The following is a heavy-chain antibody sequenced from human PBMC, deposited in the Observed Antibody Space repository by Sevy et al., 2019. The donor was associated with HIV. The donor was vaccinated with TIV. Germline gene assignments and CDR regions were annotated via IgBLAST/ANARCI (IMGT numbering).Heavy chain of an antibody. V-gene: IGHV3-11*01. J-gene: IGHJ6*02. CDR1: GFTFSDYY. Sequence: GGALRLSCAASGFTFSDYYMSWIRQAPGKGLEWVSYISSSGSTIYYADSVKGRFTISRDNAKNSLYLQMNSLRAEDTAVYYCARVTELWFGELSQYGMDVWGQGTTVTVSS. D-gene: IGHD3-10*01. CDR3: ARVTELWFGELSQYGMDV. CDR2: ISSSGSTI.